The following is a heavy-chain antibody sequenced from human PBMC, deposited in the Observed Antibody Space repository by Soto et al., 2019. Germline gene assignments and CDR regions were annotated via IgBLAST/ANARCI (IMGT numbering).Heavy chain of an antibody. CDR3: ARVSXNYYDSSGPTYYYGMDV. Sequence: SQTLSLTCAISGDSVFSNTAAWNWIRQSPSRGLEWLGRTYYRSKWYNDYAVSVKSRITINPDTSKNQFSLQLNSVTPEDTAVYYCARVSXNYYDSSGPTYYYGMDVWGQGTTVTVSS. CDR2: TYYRSKWYN. CDR1: GDSVFSNTAA. V-gene: IGHV6-1*01. J-gene: IGHJ6*02. D-gene: IGHD3-22*01.